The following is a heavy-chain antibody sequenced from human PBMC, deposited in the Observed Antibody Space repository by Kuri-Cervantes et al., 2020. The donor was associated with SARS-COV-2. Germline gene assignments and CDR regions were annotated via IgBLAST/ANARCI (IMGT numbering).Heavy chain of an antibody. CDR2: IYYSGST. CDR1: GGSISSGDYY. CDR3: ARDSSEITFGGETFDY. V-gene: IGHV4-61*08. D-gene: IGHD3-16*01. J-gene: IGHJ4*02. Sequence: SETLSLTCTVSGGSISSGDYYWSWIRQPPGKGLEWIGYIYYSGSTNYNPSLKSRVTISVDTSKNQFSLKLSSVTAADTAVYYCARDSSEITFGGETFDYWGQGTLVTVSS.